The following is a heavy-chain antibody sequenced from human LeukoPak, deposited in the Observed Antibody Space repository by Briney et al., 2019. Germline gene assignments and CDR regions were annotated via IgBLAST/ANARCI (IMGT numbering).Heavy chain of an antibody. Sequence: SETLSLTCTVSGGSISSYFWSWIRQPPGKGLEWIAYIYYNGSTKYNPSLKSRLTISLDTSRNQLSLNLTSVPTADTAVYYCARHFRGYGFYFFGLDLWGQGTTVTVSS. CDR1: GGSISSYF. D-gene: IGHD5-18*01. CDR3: ARHFRGYGFYFFGLDL. CDR2: IYYNGST. V-gene: IGHV4-59*01. J-gene: IGHJ6*02.